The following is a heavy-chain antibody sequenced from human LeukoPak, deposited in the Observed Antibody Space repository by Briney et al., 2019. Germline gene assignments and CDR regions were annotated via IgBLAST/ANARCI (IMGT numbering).Heavy chain of an antibody. D-gene: IGHD2-2*01. J-gene: IGHJ4*02. CDR1: GGSFSGYY. Sequence: SETLSLTCAVYGGSFSGYYWNWIRQPPGKGLEWIGSIYYSGSTYYNPSLKSRVTISVDTSKNQFSLKLSSVTAADTAVYYCARGDCSSTSFYPFDYWGQGTLVTVSS. V-gene: IGHV4-34*01. CDR2: IYYSGST. CDR3: ARGDCSSTSFYPFDY.